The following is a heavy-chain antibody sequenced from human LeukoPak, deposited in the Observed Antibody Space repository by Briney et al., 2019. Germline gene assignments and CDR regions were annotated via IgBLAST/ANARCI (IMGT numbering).Heavy chain of an antibody. CDR3: ARDVGPIAVAGTLDY. J-gene: IGHJ4*02. V-gene: IGHV3-48*01. D-gene: IGHD6-19*01. Sequence: GGSLRLSCAASGFIFSNMNWVRQAPGKGLEWVSYISSSSTTIYYADSVKGRFTISRDNSKNTLYLQMNSLRAEDTAVYYCARDVGPIAVAGTLDYWGQGTLVTVSS. CDR2: ISSSSTTI. CDR1: GFIFSN.